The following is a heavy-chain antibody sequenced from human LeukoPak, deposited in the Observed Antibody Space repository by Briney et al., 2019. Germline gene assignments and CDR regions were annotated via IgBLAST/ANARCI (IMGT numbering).Heavy chain of an antibody. CDR2: IYSGGST. V-gene: IGHV3-53*01. Sequence: PGESLRLSCAASGFTVSNNYMSWVRQAPGKVLEWVSLIYSGGSTYYADSVKGRFTISRDNSKNTLYLQMNSLRAEDTAVYYCAKMGLKQWPYNYFDYWGQGTLVTVSS. CDR3: AKMGLKQWPYNYFDY. J-gene: IGHJ4*02. CDR1: GFTVSNNY. D-gene: IGHD6-19*01.